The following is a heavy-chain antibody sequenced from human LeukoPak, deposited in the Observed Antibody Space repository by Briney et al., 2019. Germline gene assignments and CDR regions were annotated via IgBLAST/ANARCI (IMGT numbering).Heavy chain of an antibody. CDR3: ARERDVGYCSSSTCHAPAY. D-gene: IGHD2-2*01. Sequence: GGSLRLSCAASGFTFSSYSMNWVRQAPGKGLEWLTVISDDGSNTYYADSVKGRFTISRDNSKNTVYLQMSSLKTEDTAVYFCARERDVGYCSSSTCHAPAYWGQGSLVTVSS. CDR2: ISDDGSNT. CDR1: GFTFSSYS. V-gene: IGHV3-30*03. J-gene: IGHJ4*02.